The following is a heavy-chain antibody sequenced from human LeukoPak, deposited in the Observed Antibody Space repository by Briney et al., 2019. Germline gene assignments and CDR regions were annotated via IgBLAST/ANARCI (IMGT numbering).Heavy chain of an antibody. CDR3: AHRRGTVVWGADAFDI. CDR1: GFSLSTRGVG. J-gene: IGHJ3*02. Sequence: SGPTLVKPTQTLTLTCTFSGFSLSTRGVGVGWIRQPPGKALEWLALIYWDDDKRYSPSLKSRLTITKDTSKNQVVLTMTNMDPVDTATYYCAHRRGTVVWGADAFDIWGQGTMVTVSS. V-gene: IGHV2-5*02. D-gene: IGHD4-23*01. CDR2: IYWDDDK.